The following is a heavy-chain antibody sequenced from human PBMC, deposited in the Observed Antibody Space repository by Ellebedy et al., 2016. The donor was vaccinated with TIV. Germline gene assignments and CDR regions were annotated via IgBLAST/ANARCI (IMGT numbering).Heavy chain of an antibody. Sequence: SETLSLTCAVYGGSFSGYYWSWVRQPPGKGLEWIGEINHSGSTNYNPSLKSRVTISVDTSKNQFSLKLSSVTAADTAVYYCAREKRGYEWELLQQSGMDVWGQGTTVTVSS. D-gene: IGHD1-26*01. V-gene: IGHV4-34*01. CDR1: GGSFSGYY. J-gene: IGHJ6*02. CDR2: INHSGST. CDR3: AREKRGYEWELLQQSGMDV.